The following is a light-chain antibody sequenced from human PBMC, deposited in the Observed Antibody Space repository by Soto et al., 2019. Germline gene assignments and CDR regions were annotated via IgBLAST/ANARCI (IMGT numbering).Light chain of an antibody. CDR3: NSYTTSTTYV. V-gene: IGLV2-14*01. J-gene: IGLJ1*01. CDR2: EVS. Sequence: QSALTQPASVSGSPGQSITISCTGTSSDVGSYNYVSWYQQHPGRAPKLMIYEVSNRPSGVSNRFSGSKSGNTASLTISGLQTEDEADYYCNSYTTSTTYVFGTGTKLTV. CDR1: SSDVGSYNY.